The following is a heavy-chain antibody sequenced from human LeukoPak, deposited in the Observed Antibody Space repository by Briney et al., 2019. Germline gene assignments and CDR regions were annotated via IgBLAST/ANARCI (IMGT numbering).Heavy chain of an antibody. D-gene: IGHD3-9*01. CDR2: INHSGRT. Sequence: SETLSLTFAVYGGSFSDYYWSGIRQPPGKGLDGMGEINHSGRTNNNTYLKSRVTISTDTSKNQFYITLRSVTTGDTAVYYGARRDDVLTGYYGYYYYGLDVGGQAITVTASS. V-gene: IGHV4-34*01. J-gene: IGHJ6*02. CDR3: ARRDDVLTGYYGYYYYGLDV. CDR1: GGSFSDYY.